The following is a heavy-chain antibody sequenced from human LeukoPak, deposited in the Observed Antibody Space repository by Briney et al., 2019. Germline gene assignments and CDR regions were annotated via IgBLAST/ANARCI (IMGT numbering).Heavy chain of an antibody. D-gene: IGHD2-2*01. V-gene: IGHV1-69*02. J-gene: IGHJ5*02. CDR3: ASEYQLLVPTNWFDP. Sequence: GASVKVSCKASGYTFTGYYMHWVRQAPGQGLEWMGRIIPILGIANYAQKFQGRVTITADKSTSTAYMELSSLRSEDTAVYYCASEYQLLVPTNWFDPWGQGTLVTVSS. CDR1: GYTFTGYY. CDR2: IIPILGIA.